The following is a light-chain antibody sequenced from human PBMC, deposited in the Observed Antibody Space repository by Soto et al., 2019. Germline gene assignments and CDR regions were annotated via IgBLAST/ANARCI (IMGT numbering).Light chain of an antibody. CDR3: QQYNSYSRT. J-gene: IGKJ1*01. CDR2: DAS. CDR1: QSVRTY. V-gene: IGKV3D-15*01. Sequence: EIVLTQSPVTLSLSPGERATLSCRASQSVRTYLAWYQVKPGQAPRLLIYDASSRASGVPARFSGSGSGTEFTLTISSLQPDDFATYYCQQYNSYSRTFGQGTKVDIK.